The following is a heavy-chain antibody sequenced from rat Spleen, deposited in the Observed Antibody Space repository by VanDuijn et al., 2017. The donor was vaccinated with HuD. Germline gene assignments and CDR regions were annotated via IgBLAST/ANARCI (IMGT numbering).Heavy chain of an antibody. CDR2: ITHIGGIT. J-gene: IGHJ2*01. CDR1: GFTFNNYW. V-gene: IGHV5-31*01. D-gene: IGHD1-9*01. Sequence: EVQLVESGGGLVQPGRSLKLTCEASGFTFNNYWMTWIRQAPGKGLEWVATITHIGGITYYPDSVKGRFTISRDNAKSTLYLQMNSLRSEDTATYYCTRVYTYYGYNDYFDYWGQGVMVTVSS. CDR3: TRVYTYYGYNDYFDY.